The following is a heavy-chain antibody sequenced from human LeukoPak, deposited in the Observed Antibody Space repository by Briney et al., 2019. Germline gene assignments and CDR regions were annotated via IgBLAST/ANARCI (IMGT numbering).Heavy chain of an antibody. V-gene: IGHV3-30-3*02. CDR3: ANDYGDSSGYFDY. D-gene: IGHD4-17*01. CDR2: ISYDGSNK. Sequence: GRSLRLSCAASGFTFSSYAMHWVRQAPGKGLEWVAVISYDGSNKYYADSVKGRFTISRDNPENTLYLQMNSLRAEDTAVYYCANDYGDSSGYFDYWGQGTLVTVSS. CDR1: GFTFSSYA. J-gene: IGHJ4*02.